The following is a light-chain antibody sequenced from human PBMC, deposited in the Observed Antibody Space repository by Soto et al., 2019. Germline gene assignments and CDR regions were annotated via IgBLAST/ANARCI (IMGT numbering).Light chain of an antibody. CDR1: QSVSSN. J-gene: IGKJ1*01. V-gene: IGKV3-15*01. CDR2: GAS. CDR3: QQYNNWPPRT. Sequence: EIAMTQSPATLSVSPGERATLSCGASQSVSSNLAWYQQKPVQAPRLLIYGASTRATGIPARFSGSGSGTEFTPTISSLQSQDFAVYYCQQYNNWPPRTFGQGTKVDIK.